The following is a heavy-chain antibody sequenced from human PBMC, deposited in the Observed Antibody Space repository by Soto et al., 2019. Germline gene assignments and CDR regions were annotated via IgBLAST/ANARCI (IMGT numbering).Heavy chain of an antibody. Sequence: GGSLRLSCAASGFTSSSHAIHWVRQAPGKGLDWVAVISYDGSNKFYADSVKGRFTISRDNSKNTFYLQMNSLGGEDTAVYYCARDGGAVLVPAALVNGMDVWGQGTTVTVSS. V-gene: IGHV3-30-3*01. CDR2: ISYDGSNK. D-gene: IGHD2-2*01. CDR1: GFTSSSHA. CDR3: ARDGGAVLVPAALVNGMDV. J-gene: IGHJ6*02.